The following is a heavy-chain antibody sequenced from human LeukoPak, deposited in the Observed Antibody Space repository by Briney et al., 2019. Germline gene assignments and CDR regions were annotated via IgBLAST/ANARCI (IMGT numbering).Heavy chain of an antibody. V-gene: IGHV4-39*01. CDR3: ARQRDGYNFIYFDY. CDR2: VYYSGNT. D-gene: IGHD5-24*01. J-gene: IGHJ4*02. CDR1: GGSTSSSSYY. Sequence: SETLSLTRTVSGGSTSSSSYYWGWIRQPPGKGLEWIGSVYYSGNTYYSPSLKSRVTISVDTSKNQFSLKLSSVTAADTAMYYCARQRDGYNFIYFDYWGQGTLVTVSS.